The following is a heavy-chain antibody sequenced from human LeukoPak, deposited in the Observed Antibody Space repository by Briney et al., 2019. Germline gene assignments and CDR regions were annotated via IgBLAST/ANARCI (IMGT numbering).Heavy chain of an antibody. D-gene: IGHD6-19*01. CDR1: GFTFNRNA. Sequence: GGSLRLACPASGFTFNRNAISWVRQAPGKGREWVSTIGGSGDKTFYADSVKGRFTVSRDNSKNMVHLQMNSLTGEDTALYYCVRRGDASSGWGDHDFWGQGALVTVSS. J-gene: IGHJ4*02. V-gene: IGHV3-23*01. CDR3: VRRGDASSGWGDHDF. CDR2: IGGSGDKT.